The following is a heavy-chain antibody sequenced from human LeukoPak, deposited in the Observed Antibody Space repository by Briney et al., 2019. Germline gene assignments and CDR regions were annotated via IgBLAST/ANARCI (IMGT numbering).Heavy chain of an antibody. J-gene: IGHJ4*02. CDR1: GGSFSGYY. Sequence: PSETLSLTCAAYGGSFSGYYWSWIRQPPGKGLEWIGEINHSGSTNYNPSLKSRVTISVDTSKNQFSLKLSSVTAADTAVYYCAREGIPYYYDSSGHFGYWGQGTLVTVSS. CDR2: INHSGST. D-gene: IGHD3-22*01. CDR3: AREGIPYYYDSSGHFGY. V-gene: IGHV4-34*01.